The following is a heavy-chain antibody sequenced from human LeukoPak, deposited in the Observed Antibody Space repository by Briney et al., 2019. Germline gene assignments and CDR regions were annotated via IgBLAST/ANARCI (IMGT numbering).Heavy chain of an antibody. Sequence: PGESLTLSCAVSGFTFSSYWMSWVRQPAGKGLEWVANIKKDGSEKYYVHSVKGRFTISRGNAKNSLYLQMNSLRAEDTAVYYCARDYSIAAAGIFDYGGQGTLVTVSS. CDR3: ARDYSIAAAGIFDY. V-gene: IGHV3-7*01. CDR1: GFTFSSYW. CDR2: IKKDGSEK. J-gene: IGHJ4*02. D-gene: IGHD6-13*01.